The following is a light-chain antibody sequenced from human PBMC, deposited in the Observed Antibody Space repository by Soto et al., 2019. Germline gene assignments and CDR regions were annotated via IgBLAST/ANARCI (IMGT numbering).Light chain of an antibody. CDR1: QRVSSGY. Sequence: EIVWTQSPGTLSLSPGERATLSCRASQRVSSGYLAWYQQKPGQAHRLLIYGASSRSTGIPDRVNGSGSGTDFTLTISRLEPEDFAVYYCQQYGSSPPDTFGQGTKLAIK. CDR3: QQYGSSPPDT. J-gene: IGKJ2*01. V-gene: IGKV3-20*01. CDR2: GAS.